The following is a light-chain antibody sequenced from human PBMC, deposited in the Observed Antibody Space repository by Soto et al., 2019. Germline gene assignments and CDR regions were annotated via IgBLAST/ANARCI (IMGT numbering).Light chain of an antibody. CDR2: HAS. Sequence: EIVLTQSPATLSLSPGERATLSCRASPSVSSYFAWYQQKAGQAPKLLIYHASNRATGIPARFSGRGSGTDFTLTISCLEPEDFAVYYWQQRTNWPGTFGLPTQVEI. CDR1: PSVSSY. V-gene: IGKV3-11*01. J-gene: IGKJ1*01. CDR3: QQRTNWPGT.